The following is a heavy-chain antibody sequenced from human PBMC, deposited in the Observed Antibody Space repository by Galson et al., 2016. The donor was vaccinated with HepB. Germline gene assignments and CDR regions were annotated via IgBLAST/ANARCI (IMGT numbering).Heavy chain of an antibody. V-gene: IGHV3-30*18. Sequence: SLRLSCAASGFTFSSYGMHWVRQAPGKGLEWVAFISYDGSNKKYADSVKGRFTISRDNSKKTLYLQMNSLGAEDTAVYYCAKDGRIFCSSACGPDHFHDWGQGTLVTVSS. CDR1: GFTFSSYG. CDR2: ISYDGSNK. D-gene: IGHD2-2*01. CDR3: AKDGRIFCSSACGPDHFHD. J-gene: IGHJ4*02.